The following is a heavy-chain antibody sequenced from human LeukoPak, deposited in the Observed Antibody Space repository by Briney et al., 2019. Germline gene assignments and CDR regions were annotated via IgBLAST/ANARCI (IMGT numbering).Heavy chain of an antibody. CDR3: ARADSSGYYLVGGFDI. V-gene: IGHV3-30*02. Sequence: GGSLRLSCAASGFSFSNYGMHWVRQAPGKGLEWVAFIRFDGTDEFYADSVKGRFTISRDNAKNSLYLQMDSLRAEDTAVYYCARADSSGYYLVGGFDIWGQGTIVTVSS. CDR1: GFSFSNYG. D-gene: IGHD3-22*01. J-gene: IGHJ3*02. CDR2: IRFDGTDE.